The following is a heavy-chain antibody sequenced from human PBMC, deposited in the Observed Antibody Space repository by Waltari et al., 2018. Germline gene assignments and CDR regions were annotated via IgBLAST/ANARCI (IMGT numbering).Heavy chain of an antibody. CDR1: GFTFSSYS. CDR3: AREEGGSYDY. CDR2: ISSSSSYI. Sequence: VQLVQSGAEVKKPGSSVRVSCKASGFTFSSYSMNWVRQAPGKGLEWVSSISSSSSYIYYADSVKGRFTISRDNAKNSLYLQMNSLRAEYTAVYYCAREEGGSYDYWGQGTLVTVSS. V-gene: IGHV3-21*01. J-gene: IGHJ4*02. D-gene: IGHD1-26*01.